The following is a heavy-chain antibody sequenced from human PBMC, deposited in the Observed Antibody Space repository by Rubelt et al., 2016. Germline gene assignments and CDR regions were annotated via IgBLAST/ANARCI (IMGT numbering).Heavy chain of an antibody. J-gene: IGHJ4*02. CDR3: ARGRYGGFAAAYYLDY. CDR2: IYYKGST. D-gene: IGHD4-23*01. V-gene: IGHV4-59*11. CDR1: GESFSGHY. Sequence: QVQLQQWGAGLLKPSETLSLTCAVYGESFSGHYWNWIRQPPGKGLEWIGYIYYKGSTNYNPSLNSRVTMSVDTSKNQFPRRLSSVTASDTAVDYCARGRYGGFAAAYYLDYWGQGIVVSVSS.